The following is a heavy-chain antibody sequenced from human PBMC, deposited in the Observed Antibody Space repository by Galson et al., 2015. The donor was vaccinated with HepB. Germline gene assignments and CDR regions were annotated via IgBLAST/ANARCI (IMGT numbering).Heavy chain of an antibody. Sequence: SVKVSCKASGGTFSSYTISWVRQAPGQELEWMGGIIPMSGTTQYAQKFQGRVTITADESTTTAYMELSSLTSEDTAVYYCARGGDYKVAPDHWGQGTLVTVSS. J-gene: IGHJ4*02. D-gene: IGHD3-10*01. CDR2: IIPMSGTT. CDR1: GGTFSSYT. V-gene: IGHV1-69*13. CDR3: ARGGDYKVAPDH.